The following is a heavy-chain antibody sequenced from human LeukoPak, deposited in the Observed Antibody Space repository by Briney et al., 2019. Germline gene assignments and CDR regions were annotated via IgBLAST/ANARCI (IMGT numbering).Heavy chain of an antibody. D-gene: IGHD4/OR15-4a*01. CDR1: GFIFDDYG. Sequence: GGSLRLSCAASGFIFDDYGMTWVRQGPRKGLEWVCGINWDGYSTGYADSVRGRFTISTDNATSTQYLQMNSLRPEDTALYYCVRDLRTDYAFDSWGQGTLVTVSS. J-gene: IGHJ4*02. CDR3: VRDLRTDYAFDS. V-gene: IGHV3-20*04. CDR2: INWDGYST.